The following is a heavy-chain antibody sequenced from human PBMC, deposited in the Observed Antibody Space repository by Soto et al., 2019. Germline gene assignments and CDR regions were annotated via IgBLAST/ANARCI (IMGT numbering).Heavy chain of an antibody. V-gene: IGHV1-46*03. CDR2: INPSGGST. J-gene: IGHJ6*03. Sequence: QVQLVQSGAEVKKPGASVKVSCKASGYTFTSYYMHWVRQAPGQGLEWMGIINPSGGSTSYAQKFQGRVTMTRDTSTSTVYMGLSSLRSEDTAVYYCARAVKLNRCSGGSCSIRDYYYYMDVWGKGTTVTVSS. D-gene: IGHD2-15*01. CDR3: ARAVKLNRCSGGSCSIRDYYYYMDV. CDR1: GYTFTSYY.